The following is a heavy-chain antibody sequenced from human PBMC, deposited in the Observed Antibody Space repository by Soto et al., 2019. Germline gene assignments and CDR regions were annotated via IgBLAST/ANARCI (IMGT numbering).Heavy chain of an antibody. V-gene: IGHV4-31*03. D-gene: IGHD4-17*01. J-gene: IGHJ5*02. CDR3: ARNYGDYVRWVDP. Sequence: QVQLQESGPGLVKPSQTLSLTCTVSGGSISSGGYYWSWLRQHPGKGLEWIGYIYYSGSTHYNPSLQSRVTISVDPSKNQFSLKLSSVTAADTAVYYCARNYGDYVRWVDPWGQGTLVTVSS. CDR2: IYYSGST. CDR1: GGSISSGGYY.